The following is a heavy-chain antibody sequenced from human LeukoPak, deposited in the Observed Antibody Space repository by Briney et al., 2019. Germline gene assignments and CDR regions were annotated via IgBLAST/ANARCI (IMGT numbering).Heavy chain of an antibody. V-gene: IGHV3-21*04. Sequence: GGSLRLSCAASGFTFSSYSMNWVRQAPGKGLEWVASISGSSSYIYYADSVKGRFTISRDNAKNSLYLQMNSLRAEDTALYHCARGSGYSGYEAPDYWGQGTLVTVSS. CDR2: ISGSSSYI. CDR1: GFTFSSYS. J-gene: IGHJ4*02. D-gene: IGHD5-12*01. CDR3: ARGSGYSGYEAPDY.